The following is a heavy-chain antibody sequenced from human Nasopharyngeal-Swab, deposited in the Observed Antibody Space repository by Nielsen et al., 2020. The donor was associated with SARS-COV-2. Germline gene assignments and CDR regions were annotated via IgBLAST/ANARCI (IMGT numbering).Heavy chain of an antibody. CDR1: GYTFVSSW. J-gene: IGHJ6*03. Sequence: GASLKISWGGSGYTFVSSWIAWVRQMPGKGLGWMCMIYPGDSETRYSPSFQGQVTISADKSSNTAYLQWSSLRASDTATYYCARLVRGYSFYYMDVWGKGTTVTVSS. CDR2: IYPGDSET. CDR3: ARLVRGYSFYYMDV. D-gene: IGHD5-18*01. V-gene: IGHV5-51*01.